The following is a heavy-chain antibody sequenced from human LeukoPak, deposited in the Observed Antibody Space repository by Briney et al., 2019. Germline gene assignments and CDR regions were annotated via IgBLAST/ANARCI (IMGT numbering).Heavy chain of an antibody. V-gene: IGHV1-2*02. Sequence: ASVKVSCKASGYTFTGYYMHWVRQAPGQGLEWMGWINPNSGGTIYAQKFQGRVTMTRDTSISTAYMELSRLKSDDTAVYYCARESVGAAQTGRDWFDPWGQGTLVTVSS. CDR2: INPNSGGT. D-gene: IGHD1-26*01. CDR1: GYTFTGYY. J-gene: IGHJ5*02. CDR3: ARESVGAAQTGRDWFDP.